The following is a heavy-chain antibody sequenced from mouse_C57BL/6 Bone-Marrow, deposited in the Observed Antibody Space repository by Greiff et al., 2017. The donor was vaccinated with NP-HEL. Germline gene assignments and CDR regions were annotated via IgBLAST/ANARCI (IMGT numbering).Heavy chain of an antibody. J-gene: IGHJ3*01. CDR3: ARSRWLPFAY. D-gene: IGHD2-2*01. V-gene: IGHV1-55*01. CDR1: GYTFTSYW. Sequence: VQLQQPGAELVKPGASVKMSCKASGYTFTSYWITWVKQRPGQGLEWIGDIYPGSGSTNYNEKFKSKATLTVDISSSTAYMQLSSLTSEDSAVYYCARSRWLPFAYWGQGTLVTVSA. CDR2: IYPGSGST.